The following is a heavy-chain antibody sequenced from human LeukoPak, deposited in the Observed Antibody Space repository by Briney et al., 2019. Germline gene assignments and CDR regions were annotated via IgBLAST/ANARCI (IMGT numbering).Heavy chain of an antibody. Sequence: GGSLRLSCAASGFTFTTYWMSWVRQAPGKGLEWVAVIWYDGSNKYYADSVKGRFTISRDNSKNTLYLQMNSLRAEDTAVYYCAREEIGYSSSWYSLDYYGMDVWGQGTTVTVSS. V-gene: IGHV3-33*08. CDR1: GFTFTTYW. J-gene: IGHJ6*02. CDR3: AREEIGYSSSWYSLDYYGMDV. D-gene: IGHD6-13*01. CDR2: IWYDGSNK.